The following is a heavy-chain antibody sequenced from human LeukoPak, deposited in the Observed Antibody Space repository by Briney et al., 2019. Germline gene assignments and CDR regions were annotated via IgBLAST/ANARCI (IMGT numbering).Heavy chain of an antibody. J-gene: IGHJ4*02. CDR1: GFTFSTHR. V-gene: IGHV3-48*01. D-gene: IGHD6-13*01. Sequence: PGGSLRLSCAASGFTFSTHRLNWVRQAPGKGLEWVSYINGRTSPIYYADSVRGRFAISRDNAKNSVSLHMNSLRVEDTAVYYCARDASNGQQDYWGQGTLVTVSS. CDR3: ARDASNGQQDY. CDR2: INGRTSPI.